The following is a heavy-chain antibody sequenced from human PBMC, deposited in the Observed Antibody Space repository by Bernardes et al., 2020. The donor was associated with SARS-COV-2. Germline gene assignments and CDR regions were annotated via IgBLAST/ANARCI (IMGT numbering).Heavy chain of an antibody. CDR1: GYSFTSYW. CDR2: IWPGDSDT. J-gene: IGHJ4*02. V-gene: IGHV5-51*01. Sequence: GAPRKISCKGSGYSFTSYWIGWVRQMPGKGLEWMGIIWPGDSDTRYSPSFQGQVTISADKSISTAYLQWSNLKASDTAMYFCARGVGAMAALDYWGQGTLVTVSS. D-gene: IGHD6-19*01. CDR3: ARGVGAMAALDY.